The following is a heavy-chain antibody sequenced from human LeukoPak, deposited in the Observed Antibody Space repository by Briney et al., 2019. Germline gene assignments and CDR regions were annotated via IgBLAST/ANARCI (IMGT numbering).Heavy chain of an antibody. J-gene: IGHJ6*02. CDR1: SGSISRDY. CDR3: ARQISPYGMGV. D-gene: IGHD2/OR15-2a*01. V-gene: IGHV4-59*08. CDR2: MYHIGGT. Sequence: SETLSLTCTVSSGSISRDYWHWIRQSPGKGLEWIGYMYHIGGTNYNPSLKSRVTISVDTSKKQFFLKLTSVTATDTAVYYCARQISPYGMGVWGQGTTVIVSS.